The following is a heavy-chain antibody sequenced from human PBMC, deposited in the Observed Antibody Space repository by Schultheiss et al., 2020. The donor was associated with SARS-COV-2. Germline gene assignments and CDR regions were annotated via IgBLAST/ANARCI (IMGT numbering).Heavy chain of an antibody. CDR3: ARTNLGYCSSTSCYPGSDYYYMDV. CDR2: IYYSGST. Sequence: SETLSLTCTVSGGSISSGSYYWSWIRQPPGKGLEWIGYIYYSGSTNYNPSLKSRVTISVDTSKNQFSLKLSSVTAADTAVYYCARTNLGYCSSTSCYPGSDYYYMDVWGKGTTVTVSS. J-gene: IGHJ6*03. CDR1: GGSISSGSYY. D-gene: IGHD2-2*01. V-gene: IGHV4-61*01.